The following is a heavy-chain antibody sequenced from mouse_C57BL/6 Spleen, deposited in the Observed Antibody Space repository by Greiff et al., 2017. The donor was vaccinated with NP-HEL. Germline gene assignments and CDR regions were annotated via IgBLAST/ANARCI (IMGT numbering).Heavy chain of an antibody. V-gene: IGHV3-6*01. CDR1: GYSITSGYY. J-gene: IGHJ4*01. D-gene: IGHD2-4*01. Sequence: ESGPGLVKPSQSLSLTCSVTGYSITSGYYWNWIRQFPGNKLEWMGYISYDGSNNYNPSLKNRISITRDTSKNQFFLKLNSVTTEDTATYYCAREGDYDGAMDYWGQGTSVTVSS. CDR2: ISYDGSN. CDR3: AREGDYDGAMDY.